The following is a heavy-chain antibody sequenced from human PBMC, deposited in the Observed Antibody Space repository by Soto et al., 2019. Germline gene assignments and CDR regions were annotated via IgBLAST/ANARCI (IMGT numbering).Heavy chain of an antibody. V-gene: IGHV3-11*01. Sequence: PGGSRRLSCTGPVFDLGDYYMSWIRQAPGKGLEWVSYIDSGGGTTYYTDSVKGRFTISRDNAKKTVYLQMSSLRVEDTALYYCVRPYYSSSWFPFDRWGQGTLVTVSS. D-gene: IGHD6-13*01. CDR3: VRPYYSSSWFPFDR. J-gene: IGHJ4*02. CDR2: IDSGGGTT. CDR1: VFDLGDYY.